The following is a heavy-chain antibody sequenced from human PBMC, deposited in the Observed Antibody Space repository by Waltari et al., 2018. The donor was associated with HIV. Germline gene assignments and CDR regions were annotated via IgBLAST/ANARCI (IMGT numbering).Heavy chain of an antibody. Sequence: EVQLVESGGGLVKPGGSLRLPCAASGLTFSSSSMTWVRPLPGKGLEWVSSISSSNSYIYYADSVKGRFTISRDNAKNSLYLQMNSLRAEDTAVYYCARVSSALLEPRGNHYGMDVWGQGTTVTVSS. J-gene: IGHJ6*02. V-gene: IGHV3-21*01. D-gene: IGHD1-1*01. CDR2: ISSSNSYI. CDR1: GLTFSSSS. CDR3: ARVSSALLEPRGNHYGMDV.